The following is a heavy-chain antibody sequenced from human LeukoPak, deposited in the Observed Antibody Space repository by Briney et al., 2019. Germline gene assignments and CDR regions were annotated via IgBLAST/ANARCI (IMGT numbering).Heavy chain of an antibody. V-gene: IGHV3-7*01. J-gene: IGHJ1*01. CDR1: GFTFSSYW. CDR2: IKQDGSEK. CDR3: ARLLWSYDSSGHGYFQH. D-gene: IGHD3-22*01. Sequence: GGSLRLSCAASGFTFSSYWMSWVRQAPGKGLEWVANIKQDGSEKYYVDSVKGRFTISRDNAKNSLYLQMNSLRAEDTAVYYCARLLWSYDSSGHGYFQHWGQGTLVTVSS.